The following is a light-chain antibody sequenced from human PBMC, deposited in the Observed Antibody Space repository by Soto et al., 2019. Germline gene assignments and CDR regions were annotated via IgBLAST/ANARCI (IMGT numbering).Light chain of an antibody. CDR2: DVS. Sequence: QSALTQPASVSASPGQSITISCTGTSSDVGFYNYVSWYQQHPGKAPKLMIYDVSNRPSGVSNRFSGSKSGNTASLTISGLQAEDEADYYCSSYTSSSTLVFGGGTQLTVL. CDR3: SSYTSSSTLV. CDR1: SSDVGFYNY. J-gene: IGLJ2*01. V-gene: IGLV2-14*03.